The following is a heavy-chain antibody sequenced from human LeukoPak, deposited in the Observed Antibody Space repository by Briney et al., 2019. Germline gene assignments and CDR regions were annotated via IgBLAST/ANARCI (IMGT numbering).Heavy chain of an antibody. Sequence: GGSLRLSCAASGFTFSSYGMHWVRQAPGKGLEWVAVVSYDGSNKYYADSVKGRFAISRDNSKNTLYLRMNSLRAEDTAVYYCARDLGPGGPTVILGANTSWDYYYYMDVWGKGTTVTISS. V-gene: IGHV3-30*03. CDR2: VSYDGSNK. CDR1: GFTFSSYG. CDR3: ARDLGPGGPTVILGANTSWDYYYYMDV. D-gene: IGHD1-26*01. J-gene: IGHJ6*03.